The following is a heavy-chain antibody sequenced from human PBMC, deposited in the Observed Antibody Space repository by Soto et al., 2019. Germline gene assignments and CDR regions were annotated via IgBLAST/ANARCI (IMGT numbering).Heavy chain of an antibody. J-gene: IGHJ5*02. V-gene: IGHV3-23*01. CDR3: AKDRRSHYYGSGRDNWFDP. CDR2: ISGSGGST. CDR1: GFTFSSYA. Sequence: PGGSLRLSCAASGFTFSSYAMSWVRQAPGKGLEWVSAISGSGGSTYYADSVKGRFTISRDNSKNTLYLQMNSLRAEDTAVYYCAKDRRSHYYGSGRDNWFDPWGRGTLVTVSS. D-gene: IGHD3-10*01.